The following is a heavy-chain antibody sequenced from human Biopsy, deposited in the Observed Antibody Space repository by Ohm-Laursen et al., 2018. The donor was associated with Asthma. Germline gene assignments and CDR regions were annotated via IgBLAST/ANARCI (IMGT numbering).Heavy chain of an antibody. V-gene: IGHV4-30-2*06. CDR3: ARGWNCGGDCYSLDS. J-gene: IGHJ4*02. Sequence: QTLSLTCAASGDSIDSGDYSWTWIRQSPGVGLEWIGYIYRNGDTYYNPTLKNRVTISIDRSKNQFSLRLRSVTAADTAVYYCARGWNCGGDCYSLDSWGQGTLVTVSS. CDR2: IYRNGDT. D-gene: IGHD2-21*02. CDR1: GDSIDSGDYS.